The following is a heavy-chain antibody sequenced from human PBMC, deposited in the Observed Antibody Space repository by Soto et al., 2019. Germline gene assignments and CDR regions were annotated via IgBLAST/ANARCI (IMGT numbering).Heavy chain of an antibody. CDR3: AKLRDSGWYFHY. CDR2: ISGSGGTI. Sequence: EVQVLESGGGLVQPGGSLRLSCVASGFTFSAFAMSWVRQAPGKGLEWVSSISGSGGTIYYADSVKGRFTISRDNSNNTLYLQMHSLRADDTAVYFCAKLRDSGWYFHYWGQGTLVAVSS. D-gene: IGHD6-19*01. CDR1: GFTFSAFA. V-gene: IGHV3-23*01. J-gene: IGHJ4*02.